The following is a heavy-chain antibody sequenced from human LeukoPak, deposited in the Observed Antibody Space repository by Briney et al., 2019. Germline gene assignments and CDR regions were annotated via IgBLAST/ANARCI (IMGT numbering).Heavy chain of an antibody. CDR3: VRGPGRGYDLEP. CDR1: AGSICNSY. V-gene: IGHV4-4*08. D-gene: IGHD3-22*01. Sequence: PSDTLSLTCAVSAGSICNSYCSWARQPPGKGLEFIGYISTGGVINYSPSLRSRATMSINPSNNQLSLTLTSVTTADTAVYFCVRGPGRGYDLEPWGQGSLVTVSS. CDR2: ISTGGVI. J-gene: IGHJ5*02.